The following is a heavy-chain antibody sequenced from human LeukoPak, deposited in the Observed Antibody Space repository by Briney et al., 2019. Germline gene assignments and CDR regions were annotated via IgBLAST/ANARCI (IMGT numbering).Heavy chain of an antibody. J-gene: IGHJ6*02. V-gene: IGHV4-30-4*01. CDR3: ARDVLLWFGELSPRGMDV. CDR2: IYYSGST. CDR1: GGSISSGDYY. Sequence: SESLSLTSTVSGGSISSGDYYWSWIRQPPGKGLEWIGYIYYSGSTYYNPSLKSRVTISVDTSKNQFSLKLSSVTAADTAVYYCARDVLLWFGELSPRGMDVWGQGTTVTVSS. D-gene: IGHD3-10*01.